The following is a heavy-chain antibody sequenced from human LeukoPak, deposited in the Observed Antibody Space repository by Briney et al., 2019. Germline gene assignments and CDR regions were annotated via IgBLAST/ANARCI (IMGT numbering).Heavy chain of an antibody. V-gene: IGHV4-39*07. CDR3: ARGNEARQPMIFDY. CDR2: IYYSGST. CDR1: GGSISSSSYY. D-gene: IGHD6-6*01. J-gene: IGHJ4*02. Sequence: PSETLSLTCTVSGGSISSSSYYWGWIRQPPGKGLEWIGSIYYSGSTYYNPSLKSRVTISVDTSKNQFSLKLSSVTAADTAVYYCARGNEARQPMIFDYWGQGTLVTVSS.